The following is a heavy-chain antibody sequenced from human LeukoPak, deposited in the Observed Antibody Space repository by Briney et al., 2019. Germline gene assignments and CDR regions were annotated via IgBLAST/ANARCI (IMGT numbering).Heavy chain of an antibody. D-gene: IGHD3-10*01. CDR2: IYHSGST. V-gene: IGHV4-39*07. CDR3: ARGSRFGDHYD. Sequence: PSETLSLTCTVSGGSISRSSYYWGWIRQPPGKGLEWIGSIYHSGSTYYNPSLKSRVTISVDTSKSQFSLKLSSVTAADTAMYYCARGSRFGDHYDWGQGTLVTVSS. J-gene: IGHJ4*02. CDR1: GGSISRSSYY.